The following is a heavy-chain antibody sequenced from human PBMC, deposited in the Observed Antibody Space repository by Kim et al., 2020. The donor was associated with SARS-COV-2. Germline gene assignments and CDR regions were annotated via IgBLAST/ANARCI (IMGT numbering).Heavy chain of an antibody. J-gene: IGHJ6*01. CDR1: GFTFSSYA. CDR3: ARPHSSSWGGSYYYAMDV. CDR2: ISFDGGVK. D-gene: IGHD6-13*01. V-gene: IGHV3-30-3*01. Sequence: GGSLRLSCAASGFTFSSYAIHWVRQAPGKGLEWVAVISFDGGVKYYTDPVKDRFTISRDNSKNTLYLQMNSLRTEDTAVYYCARPHSSSWGGSYYYAMDVWGQGTTVTVSS.